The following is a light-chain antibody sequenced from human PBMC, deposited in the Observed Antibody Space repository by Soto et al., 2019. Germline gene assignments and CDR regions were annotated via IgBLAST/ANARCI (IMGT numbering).Light chain of an antibody. CDR1: QSVSSSY. Sequence: EIVLTQSPGTLSLSPGERATLSCRASQSVSSSYLVWYQQKPRQDPRLLIDAASSRATGIPDRVSGSGSGTDFTLTISRLEPEDFAVYYCQQHTSSPHVYTVGEGTKLEI. V-gene: IGKV3-20*01. CDR3: QQHTSSPHVYT. CDR2: AAS. J-gene: IGKJ2*01.